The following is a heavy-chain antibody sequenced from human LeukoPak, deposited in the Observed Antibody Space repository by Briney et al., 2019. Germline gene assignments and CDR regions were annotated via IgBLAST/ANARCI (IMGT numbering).Heavy chain of an antibody. Sequence: GGSLRLSCTASGFTFGDYAMTWVRQAPGRGLEWVGFIRSKVYGGTPEYAASVKGRFTISRDDSQGIAYLQMNSLKTEDTAVYYCTRDQTPYYWGQGTLVTVSS. V-gene: IGHV3-49*04. CDR3: TRDQTPYY. J-gene: IGHJ4*02. CDR1: GFTFGDYA. CDR2: IRSKVYGGTP.